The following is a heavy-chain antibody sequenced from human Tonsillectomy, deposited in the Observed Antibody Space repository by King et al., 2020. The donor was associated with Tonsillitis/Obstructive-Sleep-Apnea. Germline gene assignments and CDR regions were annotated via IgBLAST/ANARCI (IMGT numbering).Heavy chain of an antibody. Sequence: QLVQSGAEVKKPGASVKVSCKVSGYSLTEVSMHWVRQAPGKGLEWMGGFDPEDGETIYAQKFQGRVTMTEDTSTDTAYMELSSLRSEDTAVYYCATSPHDYGDSLGVYYYAMDVWGQGTTVTVSS. CDR2: FDPEDGET. J-gene: IGHJ6*02. D-gene: IGHD4-17*01. CDR1: GYSLTEVS. V-gene: IGHV1-24*01. CDR3: ATSPHDYGDSLGVYYYAMDV.